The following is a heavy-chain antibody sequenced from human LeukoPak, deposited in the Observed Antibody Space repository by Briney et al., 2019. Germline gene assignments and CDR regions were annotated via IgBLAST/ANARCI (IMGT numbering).Heavy chain of an antibody. V-gene: IGHV3-7*01. CDR1: GFTFSSYW. Sequence: GGSLRLSCAASGFTFSSYWMSWVRQAPGKGLEWVANIKQDGSEKYYVDSVKGRFTISRDNAKNSLYLQMNSLRAEDTALYYCARHLSGITGYTYGRGIDYWGQGTLVTVSS. CDR2: IKQDGSEK. J-gene: IGHJ4*02. D-gene: IGHD5-18*01. CDR3: ARHLSGITGYTYGRGIDY.